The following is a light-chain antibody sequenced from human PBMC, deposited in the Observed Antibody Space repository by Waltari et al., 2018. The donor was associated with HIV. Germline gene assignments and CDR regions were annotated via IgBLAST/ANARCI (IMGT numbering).Light chain of an antibody. Sequence: QSVLTQPPSVSGAPGQRVTISCPGSMSNIGAGYDVHWYQQLPGTAPKLLIYGNTNRPSGVPDRFSGSKSGTSASLAITGLQAEDEADYYCQSYDSSLSASVFGEGTKLTVL. CDR1: MSNIGAGYD. V-gene: IGLV1-40*01. J-gene: IGLJ2*01. CDR3: QSYDSSLSASV. CDR2: GNT.